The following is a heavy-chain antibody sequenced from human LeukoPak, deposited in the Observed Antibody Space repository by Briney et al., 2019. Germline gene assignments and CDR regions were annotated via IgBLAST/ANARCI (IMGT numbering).Heavy chain of an antibody. CDR1: GFTFSSYS. V-gene: IGHV3-66*01. Sequence: GGSLRLSCAASGFTFSSYSMNWVRQAPGKGLEWVSVIYSGGSTYYADSVKGRFTISRDNSKNTLYLQMNSLRAEDTAVYYCARVMTTWGQGTLVTVSS. CDR3: ARVMTT. D-gene: IGHD3-16*01. CDR2: IYSGGST. J-gene: IGHJ4*02.